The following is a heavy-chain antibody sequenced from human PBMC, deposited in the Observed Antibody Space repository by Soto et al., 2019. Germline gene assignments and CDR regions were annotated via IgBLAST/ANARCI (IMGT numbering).Heavy chain of an antibody. J-gene: IGHJ4*02. CDR3: AREGSGSSTSFDY. Sequence: GGSLRLSCAASGFNVSSTSMSWVRQAPGKGLEWVSVIYSGAGTHYAGSVKGRFTISRDTSKNTLYLQMNSLRDEETAVYYCAREGSGSSTSFDYWGQGTLVTVSS. CDR1: GFNVSSTS. CDR2: IYSGAGT. D-gene: IGHD2-2*01. V-gene: IGHV3-66*01.